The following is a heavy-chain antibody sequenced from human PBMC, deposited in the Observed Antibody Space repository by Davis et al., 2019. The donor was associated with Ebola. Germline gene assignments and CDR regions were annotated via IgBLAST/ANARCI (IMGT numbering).Heavy chain of an antibody. V-gene: IGHV1-69*13. Sequence: SVKVSCKASGGTVSNYAISWVRQAPGQGLEWRGGIIPIFGTANYAQKFQGRVTITADESTSTAYMELSSLRSEDTAVYYCASGRDGYNYWGQGTLVTVSS. D-gene: IGHD5-24*01. CDR3: ASGRDGYNY. CDR2: IIPIFGTA. CDR1: GGTVSNYA. J-gene: IGHJ4*02.